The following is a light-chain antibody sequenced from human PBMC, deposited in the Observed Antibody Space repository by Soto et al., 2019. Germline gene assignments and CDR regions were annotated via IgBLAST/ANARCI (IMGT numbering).Light chain of an antibody. CDR3: FPYTTSNTWV. CDR1: SSDVGTYIY. J-gene: IGLJ3*02. Sequence: QSVLTQPASVSGSPGQSITISCTGTSSDVGTYIYVSWYQHHPGKAPKLMIYEVSNRPSGVSNRFSGSKSGNTASLTISGLQAEDEADYYCFPYTTSNTWVFGGGTQLTVL. CDR2: EVS. V-gene: IGLV2-14*01.